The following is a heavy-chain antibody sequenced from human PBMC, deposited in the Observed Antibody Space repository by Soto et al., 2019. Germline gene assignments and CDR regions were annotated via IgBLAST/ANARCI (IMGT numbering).Heavy chain of an antibody. CDR2: IIPILGTT. J-gene: IGHJ4*02. V-gene: IGHV1-69*01. Sequence: QVQLVQSGAEVKKPGSSVKVSCKASGNTLSSYTFTWVRQAPGKGFELLGGIIPILGTTDYAQKFQGRVTITADESTTTVYMELSGLTSEDTAMYYCARGNQPMLPFDYWGQGTLVTVSS. CDR1: GNTLSSYT. D-gene: IGHD2-2*01. CDR3: ARGNQPMLPFDY.